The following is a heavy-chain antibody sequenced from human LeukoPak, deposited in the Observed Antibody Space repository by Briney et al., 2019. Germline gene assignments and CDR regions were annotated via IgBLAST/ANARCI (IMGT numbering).Heavy chain of an antibody. D-gene: IGHD2-2*01. Sequence: GGSLRLSCAASGFTLSIYSMSWVRQAPGKGLEWVSSISSSGSHTYYADSVKGRFTISRDNAKNSLYMQMNSRRGEDTAVYYCASCLYCSSTSCPTPFFDSWGQGSLVTVSS. CDR2: ISSSGSHT. CDR1: GFTLSIYS. V-gene: IGHV3-21*01. J-gene: IGHJ4*02. CDR3: ASCLYCSSTSCPTPFFDS.